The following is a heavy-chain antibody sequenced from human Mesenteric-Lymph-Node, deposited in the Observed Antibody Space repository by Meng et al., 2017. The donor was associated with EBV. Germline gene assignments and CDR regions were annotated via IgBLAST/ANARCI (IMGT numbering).Heavy chain of an antibody. CDR3: ARVSEISGTWLDC. J-gene: IGHJ1*01. Sequence: QVQLKESGPGLVKPSGTLSLTCAVSGGSISGNNWWSWIRQPPGKGLEWIGEVFHIGSTNYNPSLKSRVTISLDKSKIQFSLKLTSVTAADTAVYFCARVSEISGTWLDCWGQGTLVTVSS. V-gene: IGHV4-4*02. CDR2: VFHIGST. D-gene: IGHD1-7*01. CDR1: GGSISGNNW.